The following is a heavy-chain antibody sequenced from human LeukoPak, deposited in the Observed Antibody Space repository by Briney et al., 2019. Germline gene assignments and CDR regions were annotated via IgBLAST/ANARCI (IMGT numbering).Heavy chain of an antibody. V-gene: IGHV1-18*01. CDR2: ISAYNGNT. Sequence: ASVKVSCKASGYTFTSYGISWVRQAPGQGLEWMGWISAYNGNTNYAQKLQGRVTMTTDTSTSTACMELRSLRSDDTAVYYCARVPLEDCSSTSCYTPQIDPWGQGTLVTVSS. D-gene: IGHD2-2*02. J-gene: IGHJ5*02. CDR3: ARVPLEDCSSTSCYTPQIDP. CDR1: GYTFTSYG.